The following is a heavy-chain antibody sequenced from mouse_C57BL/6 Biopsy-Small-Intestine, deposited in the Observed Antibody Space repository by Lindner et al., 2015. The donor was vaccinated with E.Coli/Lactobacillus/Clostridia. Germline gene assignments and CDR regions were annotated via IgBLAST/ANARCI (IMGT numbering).Heavy chain of an antibody. Sequence: SVKVSCKTSGYTFTTSGISWVRQAPGQGLEWMGWVSGFNGNTNYAQKFKGRVTMTTDTSTSTAYMELKSLRSDDTAVYYCARDRPFYSSSSSMLVYWGQGTLVTVSS. CDR1: GYTFTTSG. J-gene: IGHJ3*01. CDR2: VSGFNGNT. D-gene: IGHD2-5*01. V-gene: IGHV1-85*01. CDR3: ARDRPFYSSSSSMLVY.